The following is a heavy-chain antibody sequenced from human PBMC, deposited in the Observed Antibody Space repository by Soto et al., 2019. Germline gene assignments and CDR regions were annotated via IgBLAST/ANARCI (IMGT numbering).Heavy chain of an antibody. Sequence: SETLSLTCTVSGGSISSGGYYWSWIRQHPGNGLEWIGYIFYSGSTYYNPSLKSRVTISVDTSKNQFSLKLSSVTAADTAVYYCARSIMITFGGVIVFDYWGQGTLVTVS. V-gene: IGHV4-31*03. CDR3: ARSIMITFGGVIVFDY. D-gene: IGHD3-16*02. CDR2: IFYSGST. CDR1: GGSISSGGYY. J-gene: IGHJ4*02.